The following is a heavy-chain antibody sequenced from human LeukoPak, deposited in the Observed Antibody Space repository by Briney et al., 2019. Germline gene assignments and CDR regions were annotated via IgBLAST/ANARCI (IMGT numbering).Heavy chain of an antibody. CDR2: ISDSGSTI. J-gene: IGHJ4*01. CDR1: GFTFSNYY. CDR3: ATVPEGSWYPSY. Sequence: GGSLRLSCAASGFTFSNYYMSWIRPAPGEGLEWVSYISDSGSTIYYADSLQGRFTITRDNAKNSLYLQMNSLRAEDTAVYYCATVPEGSWYPSYWGHGTLVTVSS. V-gene: IGHV3-11*01. D-gene: IGHD6-13*01.